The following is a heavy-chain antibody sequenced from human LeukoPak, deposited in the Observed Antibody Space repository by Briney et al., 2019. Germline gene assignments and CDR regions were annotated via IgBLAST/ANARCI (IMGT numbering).Heavy chain of an antibody. J-gene: IGHJ4*02. V-gene: IGHV1-18*01. CDR1: GYTFTSYG. D-gene: IGHD4-17*01. Sequence: ASVKVSCKASGYTFTSYGITWVRQAPGQGLEWMAWISAYNGKTNYAQRFQGRVTMTTDTSTSTAYMELRSLRSDDTAVYHCARDGPDYGDYINFDYWGQGTLVTVSS. CDR3: ARDGPDYGDYINFDY. CDR2: ISAYNGKT.